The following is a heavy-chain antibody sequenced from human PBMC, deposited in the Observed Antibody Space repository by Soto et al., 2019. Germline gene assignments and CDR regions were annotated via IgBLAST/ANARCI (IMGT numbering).Heavy chain of an antibody. CDR3: AKDQTLGYCSGGSCHGGFDY. D-gene: IGHD2-15*01. J-gene: IGHJ4*02. V-gene: IGHV3-23*01. Sequence: GGSLRLSCAAPGFTFSSYAMSWVRQAPGKGLEWVSAISGSGGSTYYADSVKGRFTISRDNSKNTLYLQMNSLRAEDTAVYYCAKDQTLGYCSGGSCHGGFDYWGQGTLVTVSS. CDR2: ISGSGGST. CDR1: GFTFSSYA.